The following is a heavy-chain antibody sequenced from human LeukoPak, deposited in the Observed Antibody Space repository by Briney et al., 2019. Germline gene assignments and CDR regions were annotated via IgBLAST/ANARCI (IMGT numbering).Heavy chain of an antibody. CDR1: GFTFSTYS. Sequence: GGSLRLSCAASGFTFSTYSVSWVRQAPGKGLEWVAVISYDGSNKYYADSVKGRFTISRDNSKNTLYLQMNSLRAEDTAVYYCAKVGPFYDFWSGPFDYWGQGTLVTVSS. D-gene: IGHD3-3*01. CDR2: ISYDGSNK. V-gene: IGHV3-30*18. J-gene: IGHJ4*02. CDR3: AKVGPFYDFWSGPFDY.